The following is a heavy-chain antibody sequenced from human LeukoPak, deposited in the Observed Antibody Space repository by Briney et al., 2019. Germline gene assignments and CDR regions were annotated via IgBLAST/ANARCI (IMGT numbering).Heavy chain of an antibody. CDR3: AKGNRGSSSWYYFDY. Sequence: GGSLRLSCAASGFTFSNYWMSWVRQAPGKGLEWVSVIGVGGGFTYYADSVQGRFTISRDDSKNTLYLQMNSLRAEDTAVYYCAKGNRGSSSWYYFDYWGQGTLVTVSS. J-gene: IGHJ4*02. D-gene: IGHD6-13*01. CDR1: GFTFSNYW. V-gene: IGHV3-23*01. CDR2: IGVGGGFT.